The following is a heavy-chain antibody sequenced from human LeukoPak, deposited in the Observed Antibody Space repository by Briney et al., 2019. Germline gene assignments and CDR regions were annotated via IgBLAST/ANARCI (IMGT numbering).Heavy chain of an antibody. V-gene: IGHV3-7*03. CDR3: AKSGYYYYMDV. CDR2: IKQDGSEK. Sequence: GGSLRLSCAASGFTFSSYWMSWVRQAPGKGLEWVANIKQDGSEKYYVDSVKGRFTISRDNSNNSVYLQMNSLRTEDTALYYCAKSGYYYYMDVWGKGTTVTVSS. D-gene: IGHD6-25*01. CDR1: GFTFSSYW. J-gene: IGHJ6*03.